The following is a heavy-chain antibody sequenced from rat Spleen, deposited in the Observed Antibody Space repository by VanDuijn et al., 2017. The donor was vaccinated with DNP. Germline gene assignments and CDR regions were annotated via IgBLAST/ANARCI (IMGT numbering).Heavy chain of an antibody. D-gene: IGHD1-1*01. CDR1: GFTVSDYN. J-gene: IGHJ2*01. CDR2: ISPSGDST. CDR3: TRSVVTYFDY. V-gene: IGHV5S11*01. Sequence: EVQLVESGGGLVQPGRSLKLSCAASGFTVSDYNLAWVRQAPKKGLEWVASISPSGDSTYYRDSVKGRFTVSRDNAKGGLYLQMDSLRSEETATYYCTRSVVTYFDYWGQGVMVTVSA.